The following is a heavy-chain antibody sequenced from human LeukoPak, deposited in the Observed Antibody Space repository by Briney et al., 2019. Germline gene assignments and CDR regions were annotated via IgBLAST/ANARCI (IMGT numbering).Heavy chain of an antibody. Sequence: NPGGSLRLSCAASGFTVSDYYKGWVRQAGGKGMEWLSFIGVSGTTIFYAESVKVRFTISRDNAKNTLDLQMNSLRADDTAVYYCVRDFGLFGTKRSFDIWGQGTVVTVAS. CDR3: VRDFGLFGTKRSFDI. V-gene: IGHV3-11*01. CDR1: GFTVSDYY. D-gene: IGHD3/OR15-3a*01. J-gene: IGHJ3*02. CDR2: IGVSGTTI.